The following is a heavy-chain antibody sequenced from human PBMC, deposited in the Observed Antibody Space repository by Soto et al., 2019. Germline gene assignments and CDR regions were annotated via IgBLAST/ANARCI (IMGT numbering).Heavy chain of an antibody. CDR1: GGSISSYF. J-gene: IGHJ4*02. CDR3: VSGRWLQLPGS. Sequence: QVQLQESGPGLVKPSETLSLTCTVSGGSISSYFWSWIRQPPGKGLEWIGYIYNSGSTNYNPSLKSRVTISVDTSKNQFSLKLSSVTAADTAVYYCVSGRWLQLPGSWGQGTLVTVSS. CDR2: IYNSGST. D-gene: IGHD5-12*01. V-gene: IGHV4-59*01.